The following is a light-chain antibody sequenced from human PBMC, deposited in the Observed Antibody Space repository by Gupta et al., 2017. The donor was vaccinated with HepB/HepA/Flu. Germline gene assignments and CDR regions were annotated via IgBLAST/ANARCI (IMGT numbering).Light chain of an antibody. CDR1: QSVGTN. V-gene: IGKV3-15*01. CDR2: GAS. CDR3: QQYDNWPRS. J-gene: IGKJ2*04. Sequence: EIVMTQSPATLSVSPGERATLSCRTSQSVGTNLAWYQQKPGQAPRFLIYGASTRTIGIPARFSGSGSGTEFTLTISNLQSEDFAVYYCQQYDNWPRSFGQGTKMEIK.